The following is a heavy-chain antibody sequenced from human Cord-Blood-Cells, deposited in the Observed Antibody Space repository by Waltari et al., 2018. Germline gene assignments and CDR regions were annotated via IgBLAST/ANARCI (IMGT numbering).Heavy chain of an antibody. Sequence: QVQLVQSGAEVKKPGASVKVSCKASGYTFTSYGISWVRQAPGQGLEWMGWISAYNGNTNYAQKLQGRVTMTTDTSTSTAYMRVRILRSDETAVYSCARPTYYDFWSGYYDAFDIWGQGTMVTVSS. CDR2: ISAYNGNT. CDR3: ARPTYYDFWSGYYDAFDI. J-gene: IGHJ3*02. V-gene: IGHV1-18*01. CDR1: GYTFTSYG. D-gene: IGHD3-3*01.